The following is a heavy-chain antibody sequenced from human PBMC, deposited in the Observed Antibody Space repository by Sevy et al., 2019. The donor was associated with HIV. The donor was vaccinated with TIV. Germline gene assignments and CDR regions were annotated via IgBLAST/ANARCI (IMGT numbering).Heavy chain of an antibody. V-gene: IGHV3-30-3*01. CDR3: ARDVSYYDRSGYSLDY. CDR1: GFTFSSYA. CDR2: ISYDGNNK. J-gene: IGHJ4*02. Sequence: GGSLRLSCAASGFTFSSYAIHWVRQAPGKGLEWVAVISYDGNNKYYADSVKGRFTISRDNSQNTLYLQMNSLRAEDTAMYYCARDVSYYDRSGYSLDYWGQGTVVTVSS. D-gene: IGHD3-22*01.